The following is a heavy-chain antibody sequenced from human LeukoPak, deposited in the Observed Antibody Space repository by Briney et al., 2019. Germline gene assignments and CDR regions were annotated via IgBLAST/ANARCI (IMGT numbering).Heavy chain of an antibody. CDR1: GGTFSSYA. CDR3: ARVGWDIVVVPAAMKGQDYYYYYYMDV. J-gene: IGHJ6*03. D-gene: IGHD2-2*01. Sequence: SVKVSCKASGGTFSSYAISWVRQAPGQGLEWMGGIIPIFGTANYAQKFQGRVTITADESTSTAYMELSSLRSEDTAVYYCARVGWDIVVVPAAMKGQDYYYYYYMDVWGKGTTVTVSS. V-gene: IGHV1-69*13. CDR2: IIPIFGTA.